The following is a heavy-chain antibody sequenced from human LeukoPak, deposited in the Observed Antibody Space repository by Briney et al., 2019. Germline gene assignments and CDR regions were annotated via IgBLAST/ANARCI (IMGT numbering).Heavy chain of an antibody. CDR3: ARDRSKVTAYDDALDI. Sequence: GGSLRLSCAASGFTFRTYEINWVRQAPGKGLEWVSYISDIGTTQHYADSVEGRFIISRDNAKNSLYLQMNSLTAADTAVYYCARDRSKVTAYDDALDIWGQGTMVIVSS. D-gene: IGHD2-21*02. CDR1: GFTFRTYE. CDR2: ISDIGTTQ. J-gene: IGHJ3*02. V-gene: IGHV3-48*03.